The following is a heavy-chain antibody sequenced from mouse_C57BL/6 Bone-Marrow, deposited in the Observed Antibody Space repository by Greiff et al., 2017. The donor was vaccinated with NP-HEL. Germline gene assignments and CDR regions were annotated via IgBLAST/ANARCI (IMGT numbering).Heavy chain of an antibody. CDR1: GYTFTSYG. CDR2: IYPRSGNT. Sequence: QVQLKESGAELARPGASVKLSCKASGYTFTSYGISWVKQRTGQGLEWIGEIYPRSGNTYYNEKFKGKATLTADKSSSTAYMELRSLTSEDSAVSFCSRLLSIYYYAMDYWGQGTSVTVSS. CDR3: SRLLSIYYYAMDY. V-gene: IGHV1-81*01. J-gene: IGHJ4*01. D-gene: IGHD1-3*01.